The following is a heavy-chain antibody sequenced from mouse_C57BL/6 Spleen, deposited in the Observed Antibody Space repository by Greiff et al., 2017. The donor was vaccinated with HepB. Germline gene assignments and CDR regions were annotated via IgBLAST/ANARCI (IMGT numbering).Heavy chain of an antibody. V-gene: IGHV1-15*01. D-gene: IGHD2-1*01. Sequence: VKLVESGAELVRPGASVTLSCKASGYTFTDYEMHWVKQTPVHGLEWIGAIDPETGGNAYNQKFKGKAILTADKSSSTAYMELRSLTSEDSAVYYCTGIYYGNDWGQGTTLTVSS. CDR2: IDPETGGN. CDR1: GYTFTDYE. J-gene: IGHJ2*01. CDR3: TGIYYGND.